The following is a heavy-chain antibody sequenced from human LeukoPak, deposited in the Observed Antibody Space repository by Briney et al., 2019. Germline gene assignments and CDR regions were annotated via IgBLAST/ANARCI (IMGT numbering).Heavy chain of an antibody. V-gene: IGHV4-61*01. Sequence: PSETLSLTCTVSGGSISSSSYYWSWIRQPPGKGLEWIGYIYYSGSTNYNPSLKSRVTISVDTSKNQFSLKLSSVTAADTAVYYCARADYDILTGRPRHFDYWGQGTLVTVSS. CDR3: ARADYDILTGRPRHFDY. CDR2: IYYSGST. J-gene: IGHJ4*02. CDR1: GGSISSSSYY. D-gene: IGHD3-9*01.